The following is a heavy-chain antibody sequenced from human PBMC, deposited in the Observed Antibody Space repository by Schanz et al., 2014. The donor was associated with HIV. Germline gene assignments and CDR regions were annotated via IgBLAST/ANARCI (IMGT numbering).Heavy chain of an antibody. CDR1: GGPFSSHA. Sequence: QVQLVQSGAEVKKPGSSVKVSCKASGGPFSSHALSWVRQAPGQGLEWMGWINPKSGATKYAQRFQGRVTMTTDTSISTVYMELSRLRSDDTAVYYCAREGTAARQFYYYGMDVWGQGTTVTVSS. CDR3: AREGTAARQFYYYGMDV. CDR2: INPKSGAT. J-gene: IGHJ6*02. V-gene: IGHV1-2*02. D-gene: IGHD6-6*01.